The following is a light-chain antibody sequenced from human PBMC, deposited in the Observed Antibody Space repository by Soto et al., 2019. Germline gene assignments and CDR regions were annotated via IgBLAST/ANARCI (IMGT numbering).Light chain of an antibody. CDR2: GAS. CDR3: QQYNNWPPIT. V-gene: IGKV3D-15*01. Sequence: EIVMTQSPAILSVCPGEIATLSCRASQNIRSNLAWYQQKPGQAPRLLIHGASTRATVIPARFSGSGSGTEFTLTISSLQSEDFAVYYCQQYNNWPPITFGQGTRLEIK. J-gene: IGKJ5*01. CDR1: QNIRSN.